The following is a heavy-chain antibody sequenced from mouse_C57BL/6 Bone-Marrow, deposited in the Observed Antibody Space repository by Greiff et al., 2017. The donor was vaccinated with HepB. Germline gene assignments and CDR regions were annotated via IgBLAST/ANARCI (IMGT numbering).Heavy chain of an antibody. J-gene: IGHJ3*01. Sequence: QVQLKQSGPELVKPGASVKISCKASGYAFSSSWMNWVKQRPGKGLEWIGRIYPGDGDTNYNGKFKGKATLTADKSSSTAYMQLSSLTSEDSAVYFCARTPIYDGYPWFAYWGQGTLVTVSA. CDR2: IYPGDGDT. D-gene: IGHD2-3*01. V-gene: IGHV1-82*01. CDR3: ARTPIYDGYPWFAY. CDR1: GYAFSSSW.